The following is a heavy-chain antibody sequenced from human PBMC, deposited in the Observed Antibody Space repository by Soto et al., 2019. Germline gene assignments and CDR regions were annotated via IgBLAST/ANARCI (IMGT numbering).Heavy chain of an antibody. D-gene: IGHD1-1*01. CDR2: INAGNGNT. CDR3: ATDPPGNDGAFDY. Sequence: ASVKVDCNTAGSTFTSYAMHWVRHSPGQRLEWMGWINAGNGNTKYSQKFQGRVTITRDTSASTAYMELSSLRSEDTAIYYCATDPPGNDGAFDYWGQGTLVTVSS. CDR1: GSTFTSYA. J-gene: IGHJ4*02. V-gene: IGHV1-3*01.